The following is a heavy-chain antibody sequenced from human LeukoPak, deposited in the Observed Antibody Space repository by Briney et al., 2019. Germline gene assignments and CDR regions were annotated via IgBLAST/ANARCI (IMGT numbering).Heavy chain of an antibody. Sequence: GGSLRLSCAASGFTFSSYGMHWVRQAPGKGLEWVAFIRYDGSNKYYADSVKGRFTISRDNSKNTLYLQMNSLRAEDTAVYYCARDPGIAAAGTDYWGQGTLVTVSS. CDR1: GFTFSSYG. J-gene: IGHJ4*02. CDR3: ARDPGIAAAGTDY. V-gene: IGHV3-30*02. CDR2: IRYDGSNK. D-gene: IGHD6-13*01.